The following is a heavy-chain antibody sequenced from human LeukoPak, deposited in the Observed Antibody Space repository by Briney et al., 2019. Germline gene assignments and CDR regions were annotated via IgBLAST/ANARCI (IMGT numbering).Heavy chain of an antibody. J-gene: IGHJ5*02. Sequence: PSETPSLTCTVSGGSISSYYWTWIRQSAGKGLEWIGRINTSGSTNYNPSLRSRVTMSVNTSKNQFSLNLTSVTAADTAVYSCAREGGDPRWLDPWGQGTLVTVSP. D-gene: IGHD6-25*01. CDR1: GGSISSYY. CDR3: AREGGDPRWLDP. CDR2: INTSGST. V-gene: IGHV4-4*07.